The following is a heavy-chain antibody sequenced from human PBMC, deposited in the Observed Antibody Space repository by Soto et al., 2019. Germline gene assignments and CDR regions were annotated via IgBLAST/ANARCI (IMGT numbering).Heavy chain of an antibody. V-gene: IGHV1-8*01. J-gene: IGHJ4*02. CDR3: ARDARPEDTAMPLLWFGVFDY. Sequence: ASVKVSCKASGYSFATYDINWVRQPTGQGLEWLGSMSPNSGNTGYAEKFQGRFTISRDNAKNSLYLQMNSLRAEDTAVYYCARDARPEDTAMPLLWFGVFDYWGQGTLVTVSS. D-gene: IGHD3-10*01. CDR1: GYSFATYD. CDR2: MSPNSGNT.